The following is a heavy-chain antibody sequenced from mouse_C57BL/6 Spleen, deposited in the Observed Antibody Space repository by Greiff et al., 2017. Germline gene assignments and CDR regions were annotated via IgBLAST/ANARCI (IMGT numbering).Heavy chain of an antibody. CDR2: IDPEDGDT. V-gene: IGHV14-1*01. CDR3: TTGFYGNFYAMDY. D-gene: IGHD2-1*01. Sequence: VQLQQSGAELVRPGASVKLSCTASGFNIKDYYMHWVKQRPEQGLEWIGRIDPEDGDTEYAPKFQGKATMTADTSSNTAYLQLSSLTSEDTAVXYCTTGFYGNFYAMDYWGQGTSVTVSS. CDR1: GFNIKDYY. J-gene: IGHJ4*01.